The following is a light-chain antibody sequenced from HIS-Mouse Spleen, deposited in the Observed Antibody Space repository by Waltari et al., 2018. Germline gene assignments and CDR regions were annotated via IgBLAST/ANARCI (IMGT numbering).Light chain of an antibody. Sequence: EIVLTQSPGTLSLSPGERATFPCRASQSVSTSYLAWYQQKPGQAPRLLIYGASSRATGIPDRFSGSGSGTDFTLTISRLEPEDFAVYYCQQYGSSSALTFGGGTKVEIK. CDR1: QSVSTSY. J-gene: IGKJ4*01. V-gene: IGKV3-20*01. CDR3: QQYGSSSALT. CDR2: GAS.